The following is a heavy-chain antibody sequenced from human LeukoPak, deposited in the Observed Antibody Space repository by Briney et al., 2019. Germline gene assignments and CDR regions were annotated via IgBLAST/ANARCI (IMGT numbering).Heavy chain of an antibody. Sequence: ASVKVSCKASVYTFTSYGISWVRQAPGQGLEWMGWISAYNGNTNYAQKLQGRVTMTADTSTSTAYMELRSLRSDDTAVYYCAREYYDSSGYTTPLDYWGQGTLVTVSS. V-gene: IGHV1-18*01. CDR3: AREYYDSSGYTTPLDY. CDR2: ISAYNGNT. CDR1: VYTFTSYG. D-gene: IGHD3-22*01. J-gene: IGHJ4*02.